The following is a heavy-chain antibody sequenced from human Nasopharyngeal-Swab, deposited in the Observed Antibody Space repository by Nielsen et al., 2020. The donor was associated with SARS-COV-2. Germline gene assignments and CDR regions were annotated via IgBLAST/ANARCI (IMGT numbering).Heavy chain of an antibody. D-gene: IGHD2-15*01. J-gene: IGHJ6*03. CDR3: AKLSGFCSGGSCHSNYYYYYMDV. V-gene: IGHV3-53*01. CDR2: IYSGGST. CDR1: GFTVSSNY. Sequence: GESLKISCAASGFTVSSNYMSWVRQAPGKGPEWVSVIYSGGSTYYADSVKGRFTISRDNFKNTLYLQMNSLRAEDTAVYYCAKLSGFCSGGSCHSNYYYYYMDVWGKGTTVTVSS.